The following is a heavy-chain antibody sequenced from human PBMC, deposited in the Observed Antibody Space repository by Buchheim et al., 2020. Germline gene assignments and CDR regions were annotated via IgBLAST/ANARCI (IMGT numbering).Heavy chain of an antibody. Sequence: QVQLQESGPGLVKPSQTLSLTCTVSGGSISSGSYYWSWIRQPAGKGLEWIGRIYTSGSTNYNPSLKSRVTIHVDTSKNQFSLKLSAVTAADTAVYYCARDMDCTNGVCPLDYWGQGTL. J-gene: IGHJ4*02. CDR1: GGSISSGSYY. V-gene: IGHV4-61*02. CDR3: ARDMDCTNGVCPLDY. D-gene: IGHD2-8*01. CDR2: IYTSGST.